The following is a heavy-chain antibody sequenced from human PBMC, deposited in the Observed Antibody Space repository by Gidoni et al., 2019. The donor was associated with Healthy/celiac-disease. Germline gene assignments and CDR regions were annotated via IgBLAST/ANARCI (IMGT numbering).Heavy chain of an antibody. J-gene: IGHJ4*02. CDR1: GYTFTGYY. D-gene: IGHD1-26*01. CDR2: INPNSGGT. Sequence: QVQLVQSGAEPKKPGASVKVSCKASGYTFTGYYMHWVRQAPGQGLEWMGWINPNSGGTNYEQKFQGRVTMTRDTSISTAYMELSRLRADDTAVYYCARLGDGIVGATGDYWGQGTLVTVSS. V-gene: IGHV1-2*02. CDR3: ARLGDGIVGATGDY.